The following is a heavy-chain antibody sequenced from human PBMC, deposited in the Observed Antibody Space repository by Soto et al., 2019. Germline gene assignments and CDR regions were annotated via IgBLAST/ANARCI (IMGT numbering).Heavy chain of an antibody. J-gene: IGHJ4*02. CDR3: ARAREHLYLDY. CDR1: GGSVSSTSYY. V-gene: IGHV4-61*01. D-gene: IGHD1-26*01. Sequence: PSETLSLTCTVSGGSVSSTSYYWTWIRQPPGKGLEWIGYIHYSGSTNYNPSLKSRVAMSVDTSKNHFSLKLSSVTAADTAVYYCARAREHLYLDYWGQGALVTVSS. CDR2: IHYSGST.